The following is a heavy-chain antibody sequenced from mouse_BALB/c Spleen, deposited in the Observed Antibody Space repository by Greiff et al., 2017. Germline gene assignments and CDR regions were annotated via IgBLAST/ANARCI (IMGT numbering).Heavy chain of an antibody. V-gene: IGHV5-12-2*01. D-gene: IGHD1-1*01. CDR2: ISNGGGST. CDR1: GFTFSSYT. Sequence: EVHLVESGGGLVQPGGSLKLSCAASGFTFSSYTMSWVRQTPEKRLEWVAYISNGGGSTYYPDTVKGRFTISRDNAKNTLYLQMSSLKSEDTAMYYCARRGNYYGTSFDYWGQGTTLTVSS. CDR3: ARRGNYYGTSFDY. J-gene: IGHJ2*01.